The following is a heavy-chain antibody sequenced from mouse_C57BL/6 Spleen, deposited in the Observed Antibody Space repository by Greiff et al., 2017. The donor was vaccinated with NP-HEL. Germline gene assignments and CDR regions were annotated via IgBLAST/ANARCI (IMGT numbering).Heavy chain of an antibody. J-gene: IGHJ2*01. CDR2: INPYNGDT. CDR3: ARAMVKKDYFDY. Sequence: VQLKQSGPELVKPGDSVKISCKASGYSFTGYFMNWVMQSHGKSLEWIGRINPYNGDTFYNQKFKGKATLTVDKSSSTAHMELRSLTSEDSAVYYCARAMVKKDYFDYWGQSTTLTVSS. V-gene: IGHV1-20*01. CDR1: GYSFTGYF. D-gene: IGHD2-2*01.